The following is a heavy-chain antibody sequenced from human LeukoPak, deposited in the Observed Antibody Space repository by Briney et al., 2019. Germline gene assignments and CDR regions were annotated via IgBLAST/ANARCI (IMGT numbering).Heavy chain of an antibody. V-gene: IGHV3-33*01. J-gene: IGHJ4*02. CDR3: AREINDYGNY. Sequence: TGGSLRLSSAASGFTFNNYDMHWVRQAPGKGLEWVAVIWYDGSNKYYADSVKGRFTISRDNSKNTLYLQMNSLRAEDTAVYYCAREINDYGNYWGQGTLVTVSS. D-gene: IGHD4-17*01. CDR2: IWYDGSNK. CDR1: GFTFNNYD.